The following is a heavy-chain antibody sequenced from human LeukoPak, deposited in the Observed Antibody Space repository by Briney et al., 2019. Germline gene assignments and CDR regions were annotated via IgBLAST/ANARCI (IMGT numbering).Heavy chain of an antibody. CDR3: ARLESNNYVVY. CDR2: IHPGDSDT. J-gene: IGHJ4*02. Sequence: GESLKISCQGSGYKFTSYWIGWVRQMPGIGLEWMGIIHPGDSDTRYSPSFEGQVTVSADKSISTAYLRWSSLKASDTAMFYCARLESNNYVVYWGQGTLVTVSS. V-gene: IGHV5-51*01. CDR1: GYKFTSYW. D-gene: IGHD4-11*01.